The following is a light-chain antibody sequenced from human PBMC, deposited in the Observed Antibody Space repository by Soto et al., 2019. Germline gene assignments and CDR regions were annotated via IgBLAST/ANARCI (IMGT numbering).Light chain of an antibody. V-gene: IGKV3-15*01. Sequence: EIVMTQSPATLSVSPGERDTLSCRASQIVSSNLAWYQQKPGQAPRLLISGASTRATGIPARFSGSVSGTEFTLTISSLQSEDFAVYYCQQYNNWPPWTFGQGTKVDIK. CDR1: QIVSSN. CDR3: QQYNNWPPWT. CDR2: GAS. J-gene: IGKJ1*01.